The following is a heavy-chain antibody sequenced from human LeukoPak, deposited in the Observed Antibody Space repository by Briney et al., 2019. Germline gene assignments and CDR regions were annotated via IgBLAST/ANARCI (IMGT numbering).Heavy chain of an antibody. CDR1: GGSINTDSYY. V-gene: IGHV4-61*02. CDR3: ARGRIAAAGHYYFDY. Sequence: SETLSLTCTVSGGSINTDSYYWGWIRQPAGKGLEWIGRAYSRGGTNYNPSLESRVTISVDTSKNQFSLKLSSVTAADTAVYYSARGRIAAAGHYYFDYWGQGTLVTVSS. CDR2: AYSRGGT. J-gene: IGHJ4*02. D-gene: IGHD6-13*01.